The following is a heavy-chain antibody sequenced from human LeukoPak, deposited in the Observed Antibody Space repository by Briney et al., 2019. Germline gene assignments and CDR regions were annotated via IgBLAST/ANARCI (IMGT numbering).Heavy chain of an antibody. CDR1: GFTVSSNY. Sequence: GGSLRLSCAASGFTVSSNYMSWVRQAPGKGLEWVSVIYSGGSTYYADSVKGRFTISRDNSKNTLYLQMNSLRAEDTAVYYCATPRREYSYGYRVYWGQGTLVTVSS. CDR3: ATPRREYSYGYRVY. CDR2: IYSGGST. V-gene: IGHV3-66*01. D-gene: IGHD5-18*01. J-gene: IGHJ4*02.